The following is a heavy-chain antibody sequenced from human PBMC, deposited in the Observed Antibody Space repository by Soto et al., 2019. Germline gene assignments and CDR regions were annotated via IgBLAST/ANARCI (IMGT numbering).Heavy chain of an antibody. CDR2: IEDNGTT. J-gene: IGHJ4*02. Sequence: QVRLQESGPGLVKPSETLSLTCTISGGSISDYHWSWIRQPPGKGLESLGYIEDNGTTKYKPTLGGRVPISIDAAKKQFSMRLTTVTAADTAVYYGARHGSRSGSHYVLDHWGRGTLVTVSS. V-gene: IGHV4-59*08. D-gene: IGHD1-26*01. CDR3: ARHGSRSGSHYVLDH. CDR1: GGSISDYH.